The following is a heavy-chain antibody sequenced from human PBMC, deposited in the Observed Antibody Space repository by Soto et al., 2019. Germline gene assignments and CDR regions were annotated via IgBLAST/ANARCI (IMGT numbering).Heavy chain of an antibody. D-gene: IGHD6-19*01. CDR3: ARGRKGQWLVLYYFDY. CDR2: IYYSGST. V-gene: IGHV4-59*12. Sequence: SETLSLTCTVSGGSISSYYWSWIRQPPGKGLEWIGDIYYSGSTNYNPSLKSRVTISVDTSKNQFSLKLSSVTAADTAVYYCARGRKGQWLVLYYFDYWGQGTLVTVSS. J-gene: IGHJ4*02. CDR1: GGSISSYY.